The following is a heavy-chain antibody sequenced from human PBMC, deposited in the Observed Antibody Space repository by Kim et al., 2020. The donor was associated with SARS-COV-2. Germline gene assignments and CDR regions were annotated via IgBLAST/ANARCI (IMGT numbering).Heavy chain of an antibody. CDR1: GFTFSSYA. V-gene: IGHV3-23*01. CDR3: AKAFDSSGYVYERAADY. D-gene: IGHD3-22*01. CDR2: ISGNGVHT. J-gene: IGHJ4*02. Sequence: GGSLRLSCAASGFTFSSYAMSWVRQAPGKGLEWVSTISGNGVHTYYADSVKGRFTISRDNSKNTLYVQMNSLRAEDTAVYYCAKAFDSSGYVYERAADYWGQGTLVTVSS.